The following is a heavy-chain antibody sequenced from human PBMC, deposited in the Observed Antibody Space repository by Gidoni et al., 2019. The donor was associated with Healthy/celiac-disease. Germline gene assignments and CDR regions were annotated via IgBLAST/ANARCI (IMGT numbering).Heavy chain of an antibody. CDR1: GFTFSSYG. V-gene: IGHV3-30*18. Sequence: QVQLVESGGGVVQPGRSLRLSCAASGFTFSSYGMHWVRQTPGKGLEWVAVISYDGSNKYYADSVKGRFTISRDNSKNTLYLQMNSLRAEDTAVYYCAKARGGYSGYATPDVGYWGQGTLVTVSS. J-gene: IGHJ4*02. CDR2: ISYDGSNK. CDR3: AKARGGYSGYATPDVGY. D-gene: IGHD5-12*01.